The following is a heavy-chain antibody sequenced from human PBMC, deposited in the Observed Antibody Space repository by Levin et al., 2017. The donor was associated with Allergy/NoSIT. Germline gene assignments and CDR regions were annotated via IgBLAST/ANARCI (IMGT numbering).Heavy chain of an antibody. CDR3: ARGIERTYYYDSSGYYYVDP. CDR1: GGTFSSYA. Sequence: KISCKASGGTFSSYAISWVRQAPGQGLEWMGGIIPIFGTANYAQKFQGRVTITADESTSTAYMELSSLRSEDTAVYYCARGIERTYYYDSSGYYYVDPWGQGTLVTVSS. CDR2: IIPIFGTA. V-gene: IGHV1-69*01. D-gene: IGHD3-22*01. J-gene: IGHJ5*02.